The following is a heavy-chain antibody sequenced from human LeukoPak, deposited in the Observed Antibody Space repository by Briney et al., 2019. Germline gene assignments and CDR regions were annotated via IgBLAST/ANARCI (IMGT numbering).Heavy chain of an antibody. Sequence: NPSETLSLTCTVSRGPISSHYWSWIRQPPGKGLEWIGYVPFSGTTEYSPSLNSRVTISRDTSKNQFSLRVNSVTAADTAVYYCTRSRVSGSYFDYHSGMDVWGQGTTVTVS. CDR2: VPFSGTT. D-gene: IGHD1-26*01. V-gene: IGHV4-59*11. CDR3: TRSRVSGSYFDYHSGMDV. J-gene: IGHJ6*02. CDR1: RGPISSHY.